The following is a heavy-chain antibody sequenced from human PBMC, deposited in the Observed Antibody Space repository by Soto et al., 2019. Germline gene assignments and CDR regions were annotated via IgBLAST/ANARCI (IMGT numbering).Heavy chain of an antibody. CDR1: GFTFSSYG. J-gene: IGHJ4*02. D-gene: IGHD3-22*01. Sequence: LRLSCAASGFTFSSYGMHWVRQAPGKGLEWVAVIWYDGSNKYYADSVKGRFTISRDNSKNTLYLQMNSLRAEDTAVYYCARGYYDSSGYIDYWGQGTLVTVSS. CDR2: IWYDGSNK. CDR3: ARGYYDSSGYIDY. V-gene: IGHV3-33*01.